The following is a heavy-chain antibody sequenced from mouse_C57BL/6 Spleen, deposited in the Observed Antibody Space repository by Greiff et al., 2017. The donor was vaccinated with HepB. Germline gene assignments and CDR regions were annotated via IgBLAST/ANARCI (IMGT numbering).Heavy chain of an antibody. D-gene: IGHD2-4*01. CDR3: ARPLYYDYDEDAMDY. CDR2: INPSNGGT. Sequence: VQLQQPGPELVKPGASVKLSCKASGYTFTSYWMHWVKQRPGQGLEWIGNINPSNGGTNYNEKFKSKATLTVDKSSSTAYMQLSSLTSEDSAVYYCARPLYYDYDEDAMDYWGQGTSVTVSS. J-gene: IGHJ4*01. CDR1: GYTFTSYW. V-gene: IGHV1-53*01.